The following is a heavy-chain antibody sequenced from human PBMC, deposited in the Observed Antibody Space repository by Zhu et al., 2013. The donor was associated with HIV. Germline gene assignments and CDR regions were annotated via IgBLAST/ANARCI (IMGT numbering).Heavy chain of an antibody. Sequence: QVQLVQSGPELKKPGASVRVSCEASGYTFTKYDINWVRQATGQGPEWMGWMNPNSGNRGYAQKFQGRVTMTRNTSTRTAYMELSSLKSEDTAVYYCVRGRDGDGYNYAYWGQGTLVTVSS. CDR2: MNPNSGNR. D-gene: IGHD5-12*01. J-gene: IGHJ4*02. V-gene: IGHV1-8*01. CDR1: GYTFTKYD. CDR3: VRGRDGDGYNYAY.